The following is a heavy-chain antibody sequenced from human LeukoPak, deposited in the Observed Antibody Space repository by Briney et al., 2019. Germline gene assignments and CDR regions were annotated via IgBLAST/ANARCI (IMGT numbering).Heavy chain of an antibody. V-gene: IGHV3-21*01. J-gene: IGHJ4*02. Sequence: PGGSLRLSCAASEFTFSSYAMSWVRQAPGKGLEWVSSISSSSSYIYYADSVKGRFTISRDNAKNSLYLQMNSLRAEDTAVYYCARESRAPRDYWGQGTLVTVSS. CDR2: ISSSSSYI. CDR1: EFTFSSYA. CDR3: ARESRAPRDY.